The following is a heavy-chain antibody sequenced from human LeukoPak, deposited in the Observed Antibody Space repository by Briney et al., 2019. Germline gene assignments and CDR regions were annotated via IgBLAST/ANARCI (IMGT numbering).Heavy chain of an antibody. CDR2: ISDSGST. CDR1: GGSVSSGTYG. V-gene: IGHV4-61*01. J-gene: IGHJ4*02. CDR3: ARVSIYDILTVYYLGGATFDY. D-gene: IGHD3-9*01. Sequence: PSETLSLTCTVSGGSVSSGTYGWTWIRQPPGKGLEWIGYISDSGSTNYNPSLKSRVTISVDTSKNQFSLKLSSVTAADTAVYYCARVSIYDILTVYYLGGATFDYWGQGTLVTVSS.